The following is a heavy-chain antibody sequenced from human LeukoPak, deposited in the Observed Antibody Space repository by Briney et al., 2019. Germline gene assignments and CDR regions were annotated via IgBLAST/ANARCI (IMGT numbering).Heavy chain of an antibody. CDR1: GGSISSSSYY. CDR3: ARAHDYGGNWDQVGYYYYMDV. J-gene: IGHJ6*03. D-gene: IGHD4-23*01. V-gene: IGHV4-39*07. Sequence: SETLSLTCTVSGGSISSSSYYWGWIRQPPGKGLEWIGSIYYSGSTYYNPSLKSRVTISVDTSKNQFSLKLSSVTAADTAVYYCARAHDYGGNWDQVGYYYYMDVWGKGTTVTVSS. CDR2: IYYSGST.